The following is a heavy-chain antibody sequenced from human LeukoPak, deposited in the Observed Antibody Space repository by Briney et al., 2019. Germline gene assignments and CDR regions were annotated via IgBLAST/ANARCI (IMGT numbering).Heavy chain of an antibody. J-gene: IGHJ4*02. CDR2: IKQEGSEK. V-gene: IGHV3-7*01. CDR1: GFIFRSHW. Sequence: GGSLRLSCEASGFIFRSHWMSWVRQVPGRGLEWVAHIKQEGSEKSYVDSVEGRFTLSRDDAKSSLYLQMNSLRVDDTALYFCARGPNYGDRVDFHDQWGQGTLVTVSS. D-gene: IGHD4-17*01. CDR3: ARGPNYGDRVDFHDQ.